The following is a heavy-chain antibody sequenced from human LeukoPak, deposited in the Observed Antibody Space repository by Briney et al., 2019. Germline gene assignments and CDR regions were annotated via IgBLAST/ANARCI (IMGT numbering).Heavy chain of an antibody. V-gene: IGHV3-7*04. D-gene: IGHD3-22*01. Sequence: PGGSLRLSCAASGFTFDDYGMSWVRQAPGKGLEWVANINQDGSEMHYVDSVKGRFTISRGNAKNSLYLQMNSLRAEDTAVYYCARGLDSSGYYGYYFDSWGQGTLVTVSS. CDR3: ARGLDSSGYYGYYFDS. J-gene: IGHJ4*02. CDR2: INQDGSEM. CDR1: GFTFDDYG.